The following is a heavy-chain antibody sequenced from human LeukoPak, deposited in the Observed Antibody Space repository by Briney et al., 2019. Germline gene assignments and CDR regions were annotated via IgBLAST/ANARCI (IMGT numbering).Heavy chain of an antibody. CDR2: IYSGGST. Sequence: GGSLRLSCAVSGFAVSSNYMSWVRQAPGKGLEWVSIIYSGGSTYYADSVKGRFTISRDNSKNTLYLQMNSLRAEDTAVYYCARRGYGDYAPFDYWGQGTLVTVSS. CDR3: ARRGYGDYAPFDY. V-gene: IGHV3-66*04. J-gene: IGHJ4*02. CDR1: GFAVSSNY. D-gene: IGHD4-17*01.